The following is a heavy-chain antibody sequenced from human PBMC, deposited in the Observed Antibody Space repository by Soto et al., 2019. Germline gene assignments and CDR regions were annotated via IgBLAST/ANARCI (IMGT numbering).Heavy chain of an antibody. Sequence: SVKVSCKASGGTFSSYAISWVRQAPGQGLEWMGGIIPIFGTANYAQKFQGRVTITADESTSTAYMELSSLRSEDTAVYYCARARSPVSYFDYWGQGTLVTGSS. CDR3: ARARSPVSYFDY. D-gene: IGHD1-26*01. J-gene: IGHJ4*02. V-gene: IGHV1-69*13. CDR1: GGTFSSYA. CDR2: IIPIFGTA.